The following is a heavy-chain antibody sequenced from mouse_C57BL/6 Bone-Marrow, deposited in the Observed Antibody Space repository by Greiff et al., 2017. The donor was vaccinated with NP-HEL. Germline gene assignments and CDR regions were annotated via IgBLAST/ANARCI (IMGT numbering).Heavy chain of an antibody. CDR1: GYTFTSYW. CDR2: IDPNRGGT. D-gene: IGHD2-1*01. V-gene: IGHV1-72*01. J-gene: IGHJ1*03. CDR3: ARSGYYGRWYFDV. Sequence: QVQLQQPGAELVKPGASVKLSCKASGYTFTSYWMHWVKQRPGRGLEWIGRIDPNRGGTKYNEKFKSKATLTVDKPSSTAYMQLSSLTSEDSVVYYCARSGYYGRWYFDVWGTGTTVTVSS.